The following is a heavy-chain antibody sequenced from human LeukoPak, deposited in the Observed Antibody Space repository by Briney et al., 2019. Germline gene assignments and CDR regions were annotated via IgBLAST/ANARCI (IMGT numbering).Heavy chain of an antibody. V-gene: IGHV4-61*02. CDR3: ATSASSGSNYFDP. Sequence: PSETLSLTCTVSGGYITSGSYYWTWIRQPAGKGLEWVGRIHSSGSTNYNPSLNSRVTVSADTSNNQFSLKLSSVTAADTAIYYCATSASSGSNYFDPWGQGILVTVSS. D-gene: IGHD4/OR15-4a*01. CDR2: IHSSGST. CDR1: GGYITSGSYY. J-gene: IGHJ5*02.